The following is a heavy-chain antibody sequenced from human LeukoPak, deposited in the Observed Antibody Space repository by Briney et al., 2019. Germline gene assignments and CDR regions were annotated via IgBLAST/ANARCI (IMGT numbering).Heavy chain of an antibody. V-gene: IGHV1-2*02. D-gene: IGHD2-2*01. CDR1: GYTFTGYY. CDR3: ARDRKLGYCSSTSCYAVY. Sequence: ASVKVSCKASGYTFTGYYMHWVRQAPGQGLEWMGWINPNSGGTNYAQKFQGRVTMTRDTSISTAYMELSRLRSDDTAAYYCARDRKLGYCSSTSCYAVYWGQGTLVTVSS. J-gene: IGHJ4*02. CDR2: INPNSGGT.